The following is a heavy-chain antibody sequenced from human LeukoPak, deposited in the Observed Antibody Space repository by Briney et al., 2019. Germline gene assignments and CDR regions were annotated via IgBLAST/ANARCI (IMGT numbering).Heavy chain of an antibody. J-gene: IGHJ4*02. CDR1: GYTFTSNG. CDR2: ISAYNGNT. V-gene: IGHV1-18*01. D-gene: IGHD1-26*01. CDR3: ARAGGSYYAY. Sequence: ASVKVSCKASGYTFTSNGISWGRKAPGQGLGWMGWISAYNGNTNYDQKPQGRVTMTTDTSTSTAHMELRRLKSDDTGVYYRARAGGSYYAYWGQGTLVTVSS.